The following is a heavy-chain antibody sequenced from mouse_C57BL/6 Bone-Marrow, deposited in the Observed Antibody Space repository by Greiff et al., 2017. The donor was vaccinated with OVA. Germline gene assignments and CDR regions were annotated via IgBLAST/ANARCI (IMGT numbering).Heavy chain of an antibody. CDR2: FYPGSGSI. J-gene: IGHJ4*01. V-gene: IGHV1-62-2*01. CDR1: GYTFTEYT. CDR3: ARREGYLLSMDY. Sequence: VQLVESGAELVKPGASVKLSCKASGYTFTEYTIHWVKQRSGQGLEWIGWFYPGSGSIKYNEKFKGKATLTADKSSSTVYMEISRLTSEDSAVYCCARREGYLLSMDYWGQGTAVTVSS. D-gene: IGHD2-12*01.